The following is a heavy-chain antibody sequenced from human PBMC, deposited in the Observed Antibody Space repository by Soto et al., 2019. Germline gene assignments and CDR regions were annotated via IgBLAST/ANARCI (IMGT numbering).Heavy chain of an antibody. CDR1: GFSFTNYG. D-gene: IGHD3-22*01. Sequence: VGSLRLSCAVSGFSFTNYGMHWVRQTPGKGLEWVAVISYHGSNKYYADSVKGRFTISRDSSSSTVYLEMKNLRGEDTAVYFCTRSRGFGGMDVWGQGTTVTVSS. CDR2: ISYHGSNK. CDR3: TRSRGFGGMDV. V-gene: IGHV3-30*03. J-gene: IGHJ6*02.